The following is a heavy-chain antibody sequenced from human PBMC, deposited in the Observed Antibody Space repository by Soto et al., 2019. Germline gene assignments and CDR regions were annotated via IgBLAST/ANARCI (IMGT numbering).Heavy chain of an antibody. D-gene: IGHD2-8*01. CDR2: IIPIFGTA. Sequence: ASVKVSCKASGGTFSSYAISWVRQAPGQGLEWMGGIIPIFGTANYAQKFQGRVTITADESTSTAYMELSSLRSEDTAVYYCARDPSCTNGVCSDYWGQGTLVTVSS. V-gene: IGHV1-69*13. CDR1: GGTFSSYA. CDR3: ARDPSCTNGVCSDY. J-gene: IGHJ4*02.